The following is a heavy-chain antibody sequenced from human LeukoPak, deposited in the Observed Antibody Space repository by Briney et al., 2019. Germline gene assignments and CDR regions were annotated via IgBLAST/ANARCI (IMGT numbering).Heavy chain of an antibody. CDR1: GGSFSGYY. Sequence: SETLSLTCAVYGGSFSGYYWSWIRQPPGKGLEWIGEINHSGSTNYNPSLKSRVTISVDTSKNQFSLKLSSVTAADTAVYYCAREGGGSSNGIHYYYGMDVWGQGTTVTVSS. J-gene: IGHJ6*02. D-gene: IGHD2-15*01. V-gene: IGHV4-34*01. CDR2: INHSGST. CDR3: AREGGGSSNGIHYYYGMDV.